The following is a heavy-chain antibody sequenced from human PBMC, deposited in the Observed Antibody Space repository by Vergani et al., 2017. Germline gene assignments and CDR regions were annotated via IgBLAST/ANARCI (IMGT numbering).Heavy chain of an antibody. J-gene: IGHJ4*02. CDR3: ARDDYDYVWVSYRYQLDF. CDR2: IIPIFGTA. V-gene: IGHV1-69*01. Sequence: QVQLVQSGAEVKKPGSSVKVSCKASGGTFSSYAISWVRQAPGQGLEWMGGIIPIFGTANYAQKFKGRVTITADESTSTAYMELSSLRSEDTAVYYCARDDYDYVWVSYRYQLDFWGQGTLVTVSS. D-gene: IGHD3-16*02. CDR1: GGTFSSYA.